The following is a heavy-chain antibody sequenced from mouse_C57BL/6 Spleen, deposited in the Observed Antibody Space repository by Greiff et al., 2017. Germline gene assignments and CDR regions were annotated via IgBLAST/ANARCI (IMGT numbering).Heavy chain of an antibody. CDR1: GYAFTSYW. CDR3: ARSYCNLAWFAY. V-gene: IGHV1-55*01. D-gene: IGHD2-1*01. J-gene: IGHJ3*01. Sequence: QVQLQQPGAELVKPGASVKMSCKASGYAFTSYWITWVKQRPGQGLEWIGDIYPGSGSTNYNEKFKSKATLTVDTSSSTAYMQLSSLTSEDSAVYYWARSYCNLAWFAYWGQGTLVTVSA. CDR2: IYPGSGST.